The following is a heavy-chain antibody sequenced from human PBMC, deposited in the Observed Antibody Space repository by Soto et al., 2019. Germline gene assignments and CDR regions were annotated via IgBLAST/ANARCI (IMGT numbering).Heavy chain of an antibody. J-gene: IGHJ5*02. D-gene: IGHD3-10*01. CDR3: ARDASTYYYGSGSYANWFDP. Sequence: GGSLRLSCAASGFNFKNAWMNWVRQAPGKGLEWVGRIKSETDGGTTDYAAPVKGRFTISRDDSKSTLFLQMNSLRAEDTAVYYCARDASTYYYGSGSYANWFDPWGQGTLVTVSS. CDR1: GFNFKNAW. V-gene: IGHV3-15*07. CDR2: IKSETDGGTT.